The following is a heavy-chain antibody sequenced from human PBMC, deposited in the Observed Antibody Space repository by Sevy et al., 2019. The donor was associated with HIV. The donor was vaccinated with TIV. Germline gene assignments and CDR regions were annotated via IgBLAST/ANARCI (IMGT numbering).Heavy chain of an antibody. V-gene: IGHV4-61*02. CDR3: ASKMDLAVGKLQVSYAFDI. CDR2: IYTSGST. CDR1: GGSISSGSYY. J-gene: IGHJ3*02. D-gene: IGHD1-26*01. Sequence: SETLSLTCTVSGGSISSGSYYWSWIRQPAGKGLEWIGRIYTSGSTNYNPSLQSRVTISVDRSRNKFSLKLRSVTAADKAVYYCASKMDLAVGKLQVSYAFDIWGQGTMVTVS.